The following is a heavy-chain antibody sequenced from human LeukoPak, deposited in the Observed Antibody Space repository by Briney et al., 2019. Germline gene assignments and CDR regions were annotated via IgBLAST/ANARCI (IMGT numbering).Heavy chain of an antibody. CDR3: ARDRGYTYGHPLDF. V-gene: IGHV3-30*04. J-gene: IGHJ3*01. CDR1: GFTFSSNN. D-gene: IGHD5-18*01. Sequence: PGRSLRLSCATSGFTFSSNNMHWVRQAPGKGLEWVTLILYDGSNKYYADSVKGRFTISRDNSKNTLYLEMNSLRADDTAVYYCARDRGYTYGHPLDFWGQGTMVTV. CDR2: ILYDGSNK.